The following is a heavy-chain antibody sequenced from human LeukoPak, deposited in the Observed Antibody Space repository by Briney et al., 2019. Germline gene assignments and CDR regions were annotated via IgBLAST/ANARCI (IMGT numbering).Heavy chain of an antibody. CDR3: ASRVDTDFDY. J-gene: IGHJ4*02. CDR1: GGSFSGYY. Sequence: PSETLSLTCAVYGGSFSGYYWSWIRQPPGKGLEWIGEINHSGSTNYNPSLKSRVTISVDTSKNQFSLKLSSVTAADTAVYYCASRVDTDFDYWGQGTLVTVSS. CDR2: INHSGST. D-gene: IGHD5-18*01. V-gene: IGHV4-34*01.